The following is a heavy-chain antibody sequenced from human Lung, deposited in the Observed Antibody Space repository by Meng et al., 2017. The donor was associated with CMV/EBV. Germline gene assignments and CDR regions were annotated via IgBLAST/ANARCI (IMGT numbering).Heavy chain of an antibody. Sequence: ASVKVSCKASGYTFTSYNINWVRQAPGQGLEWMGWMNPNSGNTGSAQRFQGRVTLTRNTSISTAYMELSSLRSEDTAVYYCAREIAAAGPYYYYYALDLWGQGXTVTVSS. CDR3: AREIAAAGPYYYYYALDL. CDR1: GYTFTSYN. V-gene: IGHV1-8*01. D-gene: IGHD6-13*01. CDR2: MNPNSGNT. J-gene: IGHJ6*02.